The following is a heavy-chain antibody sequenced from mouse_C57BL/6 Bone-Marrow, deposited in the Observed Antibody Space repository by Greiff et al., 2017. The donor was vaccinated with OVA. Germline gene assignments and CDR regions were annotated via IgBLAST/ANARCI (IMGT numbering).Heavy chain of an antibody. J-gene: IGHJ4*01. CDR2: LSSGSSTI. CDR3: ARGIITTVVATYYAMDY. CDR1: GFTFSDYG. D-gene: IGHD1-1*01. Sequence: EVQLVESGGGLVKPGGSLKLSCAASGFTFSDYGMHWVRQAPEQGLEWVAYLSSGSSTIYYADTVKGRFTISRDNAKNTLFLQRTRLRSEDTAMYYCARGIITTVVATYYAMDYWGQGTSVTVSS. V-gene: IGHV5-17*01.